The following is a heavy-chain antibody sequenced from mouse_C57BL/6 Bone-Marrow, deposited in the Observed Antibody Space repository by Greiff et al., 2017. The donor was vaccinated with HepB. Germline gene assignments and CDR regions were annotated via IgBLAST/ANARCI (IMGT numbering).Heavy chain of an antibody. J-gene: IGHJ3*01. V-gene: IGHV1-66*01. Sequence: QVQLQQSGPELVKPGASVKISCKASGYSFTSYYIHWVKQRPGQGLEWIGWIYPGSGNTTYNEKFKGKATLTADTSSSTAYMQLSSLTSADSAVYYCALYDYDSAWFAYWGQGTLVTVSA. CDR3: ALYDYDSAWFAY. D-gene: IGHD2-4*01. CDR2: IYPGSGNT. CDR1: GYSFTSYY.